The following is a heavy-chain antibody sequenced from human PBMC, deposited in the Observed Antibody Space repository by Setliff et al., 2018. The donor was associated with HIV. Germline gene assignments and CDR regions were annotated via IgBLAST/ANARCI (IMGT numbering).Heavy chain of an antibody. J-gene: IGHJ4*02. CDR1: GDSFNTYF. V-gene: IGHV4-34*01. CDR2: INHSGST. CDR3: ATGLILAPDY. Sequence: SETLSLTCAVYGDSFNTYFWSWIRQPPGKGLEWIGQINHSGSTNYNPSLRSRVTISIGTSKNQFSLQLSSVTAADTAFYYCATGLILAPDYWGQGSLVTVSS. D-gene: IGHD2-8*02.